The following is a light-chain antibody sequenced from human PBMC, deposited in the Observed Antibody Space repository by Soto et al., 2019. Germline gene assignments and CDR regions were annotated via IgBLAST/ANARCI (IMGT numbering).Light chain of an antibody. CDR3: QQYNTYST. V-gene: IGKV1-5*01. CDR1: QSISRW. CDR2: DAS. Sequence: DIQMTQCPSTLSGSVGDGCTITFRASQSISRWLAWYQQKPGKAPQALIYDASSLKSGVPSRFSGNGSGTEFTLTISSLRPDDFATYYCQQYNTYSTFGQGTRLEIK. J-gene: IGKJ5*01.